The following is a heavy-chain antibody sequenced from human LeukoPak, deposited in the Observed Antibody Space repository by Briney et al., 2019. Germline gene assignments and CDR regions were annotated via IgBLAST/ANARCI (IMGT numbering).Heavy chain of an antibody. D-gene: IGHD6-13*01. J-gene: IGHJ5*02. CDR2: IIPIFGTA. CDR1: GGTFSSYA. Sequence: GASVKVSCKASGGTFSSYAISWVRQAPGQGLEWMGGIIPIFGTANYAQKFQGRVTITTDESTSTAYMELSSLRSEDTAVYYCARDSSSRTRRQYNWFDPWGQGTLVTVSS. V-gene: IGHV1-69*05. CDR3: ARDSSSRTRRQYNWFDP.